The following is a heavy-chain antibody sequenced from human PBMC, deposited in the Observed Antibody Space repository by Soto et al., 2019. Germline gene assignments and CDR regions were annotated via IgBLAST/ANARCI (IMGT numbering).Heavy chain of an antibody. CDR2: VFYTGRT. Sequence: WTWIRQPPGKGLEWIGNVFYTGRTEYNPSLASRVAMSVDTSRNQFSLRLPAVTAADTAVYYCARGDDFGGLKHDWFDSWGPGTLVTVSS. J-gene: IGHJ5*01. CDR3: ARGDDFGGLKHDWFDS. V-gene: IGHV4-59*01. D-gene: IGHD3-10*01.